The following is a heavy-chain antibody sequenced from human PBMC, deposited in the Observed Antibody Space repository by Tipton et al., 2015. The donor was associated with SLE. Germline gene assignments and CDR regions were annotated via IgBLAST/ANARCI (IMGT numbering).Heavy chain of an antibody. D-gene: IGHD3-3*01. CDR2: LYNAGNT. J-gene: IGHJ4*02. CDR3: ARGDYFWNGNLVM. V-gene: IGHV3-53*05. CDR1: GFSVRNNY. Sequence: SLRLSCAASGFSVRNNYMSWIRQAPGKGLEWVSVLYNAGNTDYADSVKGRFTISRDNSRNILSLQMNSLRPDDTAVYYCARGDYFWNGNLVMWGQGTLVTVSS.